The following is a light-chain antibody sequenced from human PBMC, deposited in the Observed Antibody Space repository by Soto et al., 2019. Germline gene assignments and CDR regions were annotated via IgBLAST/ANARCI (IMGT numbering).Light chain of an antibody. CDR1: QSVSGSY. V-gene: IGKV3-20*01. Sequence: EVVLTQSPGTLSLSPGERATLSCRASQSVSGSYLTWYQQKPGQAPRRLIFGASSRASGTPDRFSGSGSGTDFTLTISRLEPEDFAVYYCQQYDTSSYTFGQGTKLEI. J-gene: IGKJ2*01. CDR2: GAS. CDR3: QQYDTSSYT.